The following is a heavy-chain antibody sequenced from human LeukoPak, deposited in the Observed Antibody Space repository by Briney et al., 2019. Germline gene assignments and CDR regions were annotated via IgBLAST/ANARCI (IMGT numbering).Heavy chain of an antibody. J-gene: IGHJ6*02. D-gene: IGHD3-10*01. CDR1: GGSFSDYY. CDR3: ARNLPELLLSFYYYYGMDV. V-gene: IGHV4-34*01. CDR2: INHSGST. Sequence: PSETLSLTCAVYGGSFSDYYWSWIRQPPGKGLEWIGEINHSGSTNYNPSLKSRVTISVDTSKNQFSLKLSSVTAADTAVYYCARNLPELLLSFYYYYGMDVWGQGTTVTVSS.